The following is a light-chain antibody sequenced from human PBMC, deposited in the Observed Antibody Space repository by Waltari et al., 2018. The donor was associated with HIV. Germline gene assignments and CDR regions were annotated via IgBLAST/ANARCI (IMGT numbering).Light chain of an antibody. V-gene: IGKV1-5*03. CDR1: QNINSW. CDR3: QQYNIDFYT. J-gene: IGKJ3*01. CDR2: KAS. Sequence: DIRMTQSPSTLSASVGDRVTITCRASQNINSWLAWYQQRPGKAPRLLIHKASNLEFGVPSRFSGGGSGTECNLTIDSLQPEDFATYYCQQYNIDFYTFGQGTKV.